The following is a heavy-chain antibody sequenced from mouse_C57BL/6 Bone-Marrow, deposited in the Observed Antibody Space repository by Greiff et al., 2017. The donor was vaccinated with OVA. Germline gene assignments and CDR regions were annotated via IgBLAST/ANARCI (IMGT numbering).Heavy chain of an antibody. CDR2: IYPRSGNT. Sequence: QVQLQQSGAELARPGASVTLSCKASGYTFTSYGISWVKQRTGQGLEWIGEIYPRSGNTYYNEKFKGKATLTADKSSSTAYMELRSLTSEDSAVYFCAREYYYGSSYGYYAMDYWGQGTSVTVSS. CDR1: GYTFTSYG. CDR3: AREYYYGSSYGYYAMDY. V-gene: IGHV1-81*01. D-gene: IGHD1-1*01. J-gene: IGHJ4*01.